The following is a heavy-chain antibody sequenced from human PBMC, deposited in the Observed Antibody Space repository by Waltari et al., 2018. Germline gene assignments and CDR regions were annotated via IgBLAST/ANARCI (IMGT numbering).Heavy chain of an antibody. CDR2: IYYSGST. V-gene: IGHV4-59*01. CDR3: AREGTYYYDSRTNAFDI. CDR1: GGSISSYY. J-gene: IGHJ3*02. D-gene: IGHD3-22*01. Sequence: QVQLQESGPGLVKPSETLSLTCTVSGGSISSYYWSWIRQPPGKGLEWIGYIYYSGSTNYTPSRKSRVAISVDTSKNQFSLKLSSVTAADTAVYYCAREGTYYYDSRTNAFDIWGQGTMVTVSS.